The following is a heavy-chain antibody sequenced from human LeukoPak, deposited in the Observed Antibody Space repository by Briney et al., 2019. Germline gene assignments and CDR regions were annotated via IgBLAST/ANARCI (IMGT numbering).Heavy chain of an antibody. J-gene: IGHJ5*02. CDR2: IYDSGTP. D-gene: IGHD3-10*01. CDR1: GGAISSGGYY. CDR3: ARAEGYYHGSALPHNWFDP. V-gene: IGHV4-31*03. Sequence: ETGPGLVKPSQTLSLTCTVTGGAISSGGYYWSWIRQHPGKGLEWIGYIYDSGTPYYNPSLNSRVTILVDASKHEFSLKLNSVPAADTAVYYCARAEGYYHGSALPHNWFDPWGQGALVTVSS.